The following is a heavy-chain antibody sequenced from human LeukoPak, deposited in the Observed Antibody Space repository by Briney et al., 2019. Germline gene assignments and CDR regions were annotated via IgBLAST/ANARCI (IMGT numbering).Heavy chain of an antibody. V-gene: IGHV1-69*05. CDR1: GGTFSSYA. Sequence: ASVKVSCKASGGTFSSYAISWVRQAPGQGLEWKGGIIPIFGTANYAQKFQGRVTITTDESTSTAYMELSSLRSEDTAVYYCARGDGYNHQFDYWGQGTLVTVSS. J-gene: IGHJ4*02. D-gene: IGHD5-24*01. CDR3: ARGDGYNHQFDY. CDR2: IIPIFGTA.